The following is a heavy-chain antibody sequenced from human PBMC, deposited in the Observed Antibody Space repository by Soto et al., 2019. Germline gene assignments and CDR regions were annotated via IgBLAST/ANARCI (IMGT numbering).Heavy chain of an antibody. V-gene: IGHV4-34*01. CDR3: ARREEGQQLVRYNWFDP. J-gene: IGHJ5*02. CDR2: INHSGST. Sequence: SETLSLTCAVYGGSFSGYYWSWIRQPPGKGLEWIGEINHSGSTNYNPSLKSRVTISVDTSKNQFSLKLSSVTAADTAVYYCARREEGQQLVRYNWFDPWGQGTLVTVSS. D-gene: IGHD6-13*01. CDR1: GGSFSGYY.